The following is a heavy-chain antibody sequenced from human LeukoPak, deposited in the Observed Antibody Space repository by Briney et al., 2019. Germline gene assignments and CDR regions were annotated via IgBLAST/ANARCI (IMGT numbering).Heavy chain of an antibody. CDR1: GYTFTSYY. CDR2: INLSGGST. Sequence: ASVKVSCKASGYTFTSYYMHWVRQAPGQGLEWMGIINLSGGSTSYAQKFQGRVTMTRDMSTSTVYMELSSLRSEDTAVYYCAKDRLVVVVAAISRLFGRGKDRNWFDPWGQGTLVTVSS. D-gene: IGHD2-15*01. J-gene: IGHJ5*02. CDR3: AKDRLVVVVAAISRLFGRGKDRNWFDP. V-gene: IGHV1-46*01.